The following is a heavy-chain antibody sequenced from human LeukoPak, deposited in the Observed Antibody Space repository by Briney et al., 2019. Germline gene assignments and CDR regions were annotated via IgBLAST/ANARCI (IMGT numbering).Heavy chain of an antibody. V-gene: IGHV3-23*01. CDR3: ARDWGYCSSTSCHVFDY. D-gene: IGHD2-2*01. CDR2: ISGSGGST. CDR1: GFTFRNYA. J-gene: IGHJ4*02. Sequence: PGGSLRLSCAASGFTFRNYAMSWVRQAPGKGLEWVSAISGSGGSTYYADSVKGRFTISRDNSKNTLYLQMNSLRAEDTGVYYCARDWGYCSSTSCHVFDYWGQGTLVTVSS.